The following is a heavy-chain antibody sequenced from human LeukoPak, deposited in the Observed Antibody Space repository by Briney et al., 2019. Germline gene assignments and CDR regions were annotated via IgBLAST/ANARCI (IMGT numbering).Heavy chain of an antibody. V-gene: IGHV3-7*01. CDR1: GFTFSSYW. CDR2: IKQDGSDK. J-gene: IGHJ4*02. D-gene: IGHD5-18*01. CDR3: ARGSEGGYTYGVDY. Sequence: GGPLRLSCAASGFTFSSYWMSWVRRAPGKGLEWVANIKQDGSDKYYVDSVKGRFTISRDNSKNSLYLQMNSLRAEDTAVYYCARGSEGGYTYGVDYWGQGTLVTVSS.